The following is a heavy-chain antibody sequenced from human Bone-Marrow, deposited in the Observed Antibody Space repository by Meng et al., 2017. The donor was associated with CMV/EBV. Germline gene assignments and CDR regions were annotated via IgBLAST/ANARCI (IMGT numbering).Heavy chain of an antibody. CDR1: GGSISSSSYY. CDR2: IYYSGST. CDR3: ARDSSSRISNYYYGMDF. D-gene: IGHD6-6*01. Sequence: SETLSLTCTVSGGSISSSSYYWGWIRQPPGKGLEWIGSIYYSGSTYYNPSLKSRVTISVDTSKNQFSLKLSSVTAADTAVYYCARDSSSRISNYYYGMDFWGQGTMVTVSS. V-gene: IGHV4-39*07. J-gene: IGHJ6*01.